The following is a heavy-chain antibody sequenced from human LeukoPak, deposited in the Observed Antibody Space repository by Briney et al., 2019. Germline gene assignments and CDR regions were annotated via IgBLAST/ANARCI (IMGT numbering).Heavy chain of an antibody. CDR1: GFIFSNYA. Sequence: GGSLRLSCAASGFIFSNYAMTWVRQAPGKGLEWVSTISGSDGSTYYADSVRGRFTIFRDDSKNTLYLQMSSLRAEDTAVYYCARLREIPVFGVVTKSTSYFDYWGQGTLVTVSS. V-gene: IGHV3-23*01. D-gene: IGHD3-3*01. J-gene: IGHJ4*02. CDR2: ISGSDGST. CDR3: ARLREIPVFGVVTKSTSYFDY.